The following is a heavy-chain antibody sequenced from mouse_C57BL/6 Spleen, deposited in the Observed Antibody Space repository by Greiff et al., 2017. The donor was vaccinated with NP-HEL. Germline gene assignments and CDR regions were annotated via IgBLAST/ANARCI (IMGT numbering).Heavy chain of an antibody. CDR2: ISDGGSYT. CDR3: ARDNCYFDY. J-gene: IGHJ2*01. CDR1: GFTFSSYA. V-gene: IGHV5-4*01. Sequence: EVKLMESGGGLVKPGGSLKLSCAASGFTFSSYAMSWVRQTPEKRLEWVATISDGGSYTYYPDNVKGRFTISRDNAKNNLYLQLSHMKSEDTAMYYCARDNCYFDYWGRGTTLTVSS. D-gene: IGHD4-1*01.